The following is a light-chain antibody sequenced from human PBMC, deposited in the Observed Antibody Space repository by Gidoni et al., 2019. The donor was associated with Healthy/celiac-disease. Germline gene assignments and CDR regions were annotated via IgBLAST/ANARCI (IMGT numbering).Light chain of an antibody. Sequence: IVLTLSPATLSLSPGEPATLSCRASQSVSSYLSWYQQKPGQAPTHLIYDASNSATGIPARLIGSGSGTDFTLTISSLEPEDFAVYYCQQRSNWPPRTFGGGTKVEIK. V-gene: IGKV3-11*01. CDR2: DAS. CDR1: QSVSSY. J-gene: IGKJ4*02. CDR3: QQRSNWPPRT.